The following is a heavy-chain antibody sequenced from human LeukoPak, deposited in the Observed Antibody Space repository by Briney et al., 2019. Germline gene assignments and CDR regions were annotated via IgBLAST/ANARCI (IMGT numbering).Heavy chain of an antibody. CDR3: ASRLYDSSDQYYFDY. V-gene: IGHV1-24*01. J-gene: IGHJ4*02. D-gene: IGHD3-22*01. CDR1: GYTLTELS. CDR2: FDPEDGET. Sequence: ASVKVSCKVSGYTLTELSMHWVRQAPGKGLEWMGGFDPEDGETIYAQKFQGRVTMTEDTSTDTAYMELSSLRSEDTAVYYCASRLYDSSDQYYFDYWGQGTLVTVSS.